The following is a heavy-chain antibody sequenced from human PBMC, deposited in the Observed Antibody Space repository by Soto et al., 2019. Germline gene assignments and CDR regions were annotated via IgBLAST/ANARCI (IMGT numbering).Heavy chain of an antibody. CDR3: ARDVGATGD. CDR1: GYTFTSYA. J-gene: IGHJ4*02. Sequence: QVQLVQSGAEVKKPGASVKVSCKASGYTFTSYAMHWVRQAPGQRLEWMGWINAGNGNTKYSQKCQGRVTITRDTSARTAYMELSSLRSEDTAVDYCARDVGATGDWGQGTLVTVSS. CDR2: INAGNGNT. V-gene: IGHV1-3*01. D-gene: IGHD1-26*01.